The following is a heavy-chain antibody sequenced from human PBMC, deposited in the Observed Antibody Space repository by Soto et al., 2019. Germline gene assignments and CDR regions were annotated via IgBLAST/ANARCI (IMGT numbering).Heavy chain of an antibody. CDR1: GFTFSNYA. V-gene: IGHV3-30-3*01. CDR3: ARSHAPYYYDTTGFFFGLDV. Sequence: QVRLVESGGGVVQPGRSPRLSCAASGFTFSNYAMHWVRQAPGKGLEWVAVMSFDETKKYHAASVEGRFTISRDNSQNTLDLQMNSLRAEDTALYYCARSHAPYYYDTTGFFFGLDVWGQGTTVVVSS. J-gene: IGHJ6*02. D-gene: IGHD3-22*01. CDR2: MSFDETKK.